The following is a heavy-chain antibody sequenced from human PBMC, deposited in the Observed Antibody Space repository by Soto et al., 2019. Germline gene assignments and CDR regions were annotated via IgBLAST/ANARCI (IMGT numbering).Heavy chain of an antibody. D-gene: IGHD6-6*01. J-gene: IGHJ4*02. CDR1: GFMFTGYA. CDR3: ARGRGLAARPQHLDY. Sequence: QVQLVESGGGVVQPGRSLRLSCEASGFMFTGYAMHWVRQAPGKGLEWVAVMSYDGSDKFYRASVKGRFTISRDISKNTLFVEMTSLRPEDTALYFCARGRGLAARPQHLDYWGQGTLVTVSS. V-gene: IGHV3-30-3*01. CDR2: MSYDGSDK.